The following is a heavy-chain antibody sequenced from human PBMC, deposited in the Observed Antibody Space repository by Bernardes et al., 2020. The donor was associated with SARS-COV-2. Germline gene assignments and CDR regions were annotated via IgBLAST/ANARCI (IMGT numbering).Heavy chain of an antibody. Sequence: GGSLRLSCVVSGFTFEDYTMHWVRQVPGKGLEWVSLVSWDGSTTNYADSVKGRFIISRDSSRNTVHLQMDSLRKEDTALYYCATERQSLTVFGVGHDAFDFWGQGTMVTVSS. CDR1: GFTFEDYT. CDR2: VSWDGSTT. V-gene: IGHV3-43*01. CDR3: ATERQSLTVFGVGHDAFDF. J-gene: IGHJ3*01. D-gene: IGHD3-3*01.